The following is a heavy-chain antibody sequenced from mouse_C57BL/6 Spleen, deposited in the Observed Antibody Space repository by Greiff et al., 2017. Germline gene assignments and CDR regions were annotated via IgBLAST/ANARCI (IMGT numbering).Heavy chain of an antibody. Sequence: VQLQQSGAELVRPGASVKLSCTASGFNIKDYYMHWVKQRPEQGLEWIGRIDPEDGDTEYAPKFQGKATMTADTSSNTAYLQLRSLTSEDTDVYYCTTVGVCYDSYYWGQGTSVTVSS. CDR1: GFNIKDYY. CDR2: IDPEDGDT. D-gene: IGHD2-4*01. CDR3: TTVGVCYDSYY. J-gene: IGHJ4*01. V-gene: IGHV14-1*01.